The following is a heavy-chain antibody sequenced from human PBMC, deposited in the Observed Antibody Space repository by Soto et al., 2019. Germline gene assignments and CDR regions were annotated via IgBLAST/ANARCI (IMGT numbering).Heavy chain of an antibody. CDR1: GGSIGSQY. J-gene: IGHJ5*02. CDR2: LHFRGYT. CDR3: ARDMHAGFTHYFDP. D-gene: IGHD1-26*01. V-gene: IGHV4-59*11. Sequence: EPLSLTCTVSGGSIGSQYWTWVRQSPGKGLEWIGHLHFRGYTTYNSSLKSRVTISTDTSRSQLSLQLTSATPADTAVYYCARDMHAGFTHYFDPWGQGTLVTVSS.